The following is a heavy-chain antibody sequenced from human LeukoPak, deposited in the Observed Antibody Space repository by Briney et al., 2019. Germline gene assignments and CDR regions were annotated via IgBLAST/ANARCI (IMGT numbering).Heavy chain of an antibody. CDR2: IYYSGST. CDR1: GGSISSYY. D-gene: IGHD5-18*01. J-gene: IGHJ4*02. CDR3: ARFRVDTAMAAFDY. Sequence: PSETLSLTCTVSGGSISSYYWSWIRQPPGKGLEWIGYIYYSGSTNYNPSLKSRVTISVDPSKNQFSLKLSSVTAADTAVYYCARFRVDTAMAAFDYWGQGTLVTVSS. V-gene: IGHV4-59*01.